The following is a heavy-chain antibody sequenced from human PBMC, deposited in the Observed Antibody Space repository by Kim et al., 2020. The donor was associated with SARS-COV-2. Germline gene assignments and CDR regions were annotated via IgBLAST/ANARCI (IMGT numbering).Heavy chain of an antibody. V-gene: IGHV1-18*01. CDR2: ISAYNGNT. CDR1: GYTFTSYG. Sequence: ASVKVSCKASGYTFTSYGISWVRQAPGQGLEWMGWISAYNGNTNYAQKLQGRVTMTTDTSTSTAYMELRSLRSDDTAVYYCARDRMVRPPGWFDPWGQGTLVTVSS. CDR3: ARDRMVRPPGWFDP. J-gene: IGHJ5*02. D-gene: IGHD3-10*01.